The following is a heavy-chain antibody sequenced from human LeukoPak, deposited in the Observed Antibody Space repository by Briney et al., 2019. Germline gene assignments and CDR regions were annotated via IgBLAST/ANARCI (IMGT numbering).Heavy chain of an antibody. CDR3: ARARRGSTSSPFRSGIAARNYFDY. J-gene: IGHJ4*02. CDR2: INHSGST. Sequence: SETLSLTCAVYGGSFSGYYWSWIRQPPGKGLEWIGEINHSGSTNYNPSLKSRVTISVDTSKNQFSLKLSSVTAADTAVYYCARARRGSTSSPFRSGIAARNYFDYWGQGTLVTVSS. V-gene: IGHV4-34*01. D-gene: IGHD6-6*01. CDR1: GGSFSGYY.